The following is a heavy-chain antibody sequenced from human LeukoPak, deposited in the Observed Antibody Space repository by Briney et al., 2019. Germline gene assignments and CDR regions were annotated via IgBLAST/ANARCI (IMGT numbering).Heavy chain of an antibody. CDR3: ARAAYGSGSYHFDY. Sequence: GASVKVSCKASGYTFTGYYMHWVRQAPGQGLEWIGWINTNTGNPTYAQGFTGRFVFSLDTSVSTAYLQISSLKAEDTAVYYCARAAYGSGSYHFDYWAQGTLVTVSS. J-gene: IGHJ4*02. V-gene: IGHV7-4-1*02. D-gene: IGHD3-10*01. CDR2: INTNTGNP. CDR1: GYTFTGYY.